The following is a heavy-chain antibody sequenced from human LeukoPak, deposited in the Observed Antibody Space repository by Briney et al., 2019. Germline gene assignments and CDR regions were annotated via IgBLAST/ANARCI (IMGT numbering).Heavy chain of an antibody. CDR1: GFTFSSYS. Sequence: GALRLSCAASGFTFSSYSMNWVRQAPGKGLEWVSSISSSSSYIYYADSVKGRFTISRDNSKNTLYLQINSLRAEDTAIYYCAKYRTAAGFPQSERGAFDYWGQGTLVTVSS. J-gene: IGHJ4*02. CDR2: ISSSSSYI. D-gene: IGHD6-13*01. V-gene: IGHV3-21*04. CDR3: AKYRTAAGFPQSERGAFDY.